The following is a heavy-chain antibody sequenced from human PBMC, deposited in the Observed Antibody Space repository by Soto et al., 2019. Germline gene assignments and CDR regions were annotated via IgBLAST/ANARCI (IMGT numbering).Heavy chain of an antibody. CDR1: GFTFSSYE. CDR3: ARINVPDYDSSGYYLDAFDI. D-gene: IGHD3-22*01. Sequence: GGSLRLSCAASGFTFSSYEMNWVRQAPGKGLEWVSYISSSGSTIYYADSVKGRFTISRDNAKNSLYLQMNSLRAEDTDVYYCARINVPDYDSSGYYLDAFDIWGQGTMVTVSS. J-gene: IGHJ3*02. CDR2: ISSSGSTI. V-gene: IGHV3-48*03.